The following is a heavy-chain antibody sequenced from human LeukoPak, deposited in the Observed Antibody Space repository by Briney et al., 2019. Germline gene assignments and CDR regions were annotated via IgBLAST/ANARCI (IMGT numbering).Heavy chain of an antibody. D-gene: IGHD5-12*01. CDR2: IIPIFGTA. Sequence: SVKVSCKASGGTFSSYAISWVRQAPGQGLEWMGGIIPIFGTANYAQKFQGRVTMTRDTSTSTVYMELSSLRSEDTAVYYCARGRSGYVDPLEESRWFDPWGQGTLVTVSS. CDR1: GGTFSSYA. CDR3: ARGRSGYVDPLEESRWFDP. J-gene: IGHJ5*02. V-gene: IGHV1-69*05.